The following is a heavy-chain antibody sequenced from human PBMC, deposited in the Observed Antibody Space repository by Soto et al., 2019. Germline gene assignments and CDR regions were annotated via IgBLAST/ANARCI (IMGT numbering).Heavy chain of an antibody. V-gene: IGHV3-23*01. Sequence: RRLSCTASGFTFSSYAMDWVRQAPGKGLEWLSAISGGGDASHYADSVKGRFTISRDNSKNTLFLQMSSLRAEDTAVYYCAKRPTHFWSGYWTSDYWGQGTLVTVSS. CDR1: GFTFSSYA. J-gene: IGHJ4*02. CDR3: AKRPTHFWSGYWTSDY. D-gene: IGHD3-3*02. CDR2: ISGGGDAS.